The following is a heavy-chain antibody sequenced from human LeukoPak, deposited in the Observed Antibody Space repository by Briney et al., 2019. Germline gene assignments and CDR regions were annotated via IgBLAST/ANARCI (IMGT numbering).Heavy chain of an antibody. CDR1: GGSISTYY. CDR3: ARGGGGYAFDY. D-gene: IGHD5-12*01. V-gene: IGHV4-59*01. Sequence: SETLSLTCTVSGGSISTYYWSWIRQPPGKGLEWIRHIYCSGSPNYNPSLKSRVTMSVDTSKNQFSLKLSSVTAADTAVYYCARGGGGYAFDYWGQGTLVTVSS. CDR2: IYCSGSP. J-gene: IGHJ4*02.